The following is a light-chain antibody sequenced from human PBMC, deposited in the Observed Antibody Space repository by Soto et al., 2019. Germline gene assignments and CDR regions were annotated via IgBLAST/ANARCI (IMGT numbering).Light chain of an antibody. J-gene: IGKJ5*01. CDR3: MQATHWPPLT. CDR2: KVS. Sequence: DVVMTQSPLSLPVTLGQSASITCRSSQSLVSSDGNTYVNWFQQRPGQSPRRLIYKVSNRDSGVPERFCGSAAGSDVTLKITRVEADDVGVYYDMQATHWPPLTFGQGTRLESK. V-gene: IGKV2-30*01. CDR1: QSLVSSDGNTY.